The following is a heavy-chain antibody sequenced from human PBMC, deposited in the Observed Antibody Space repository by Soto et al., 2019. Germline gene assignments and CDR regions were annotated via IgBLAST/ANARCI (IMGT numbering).Heavy chain of an antibody. J-gene: IGHJ1*01. V-gene: IGHV1-69*01. CDR3: ARDKQRYCSGGSCTIEH. Sequence: QVQLVQSGAEVKKPGSSVKVSCKASGGTFSSYAISWVRQAPGQGLEWMGGIIPIFGTANYAQKFQGRVTITADESTSTSYMELSSLRSEDTAVYYCARDKQRYCSGGSCTIEHWGQGTLVTVSS. CDR1: GGTFSSYA. CDR2: IIPIFGTA. D-gene: IGHD2-15*01.